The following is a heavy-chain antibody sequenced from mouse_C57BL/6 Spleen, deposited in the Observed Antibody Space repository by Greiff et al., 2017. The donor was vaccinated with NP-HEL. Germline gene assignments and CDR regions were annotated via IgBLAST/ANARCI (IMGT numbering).Heavy chain of an antibody. D-gene: IGHD2-4*01. Sequence: QVQLQQPGAELVRPGSSVKLSCKASGYTFTSYWMHWVKQRPIQGLEWIGNIDPSDSETHYNQKFKDKATLTVDKSSSTAYMQLSSLTSEDSAVYYCARSRGYDYAYFDYWGQGTTLTVSS. V-gene: IGHV1-52*01. CDR3: ARSRGYDYAYFDY. CDR1: GYTFTSYW. CDR2: IDPSDSET. J-gene: IGHJ2*01.